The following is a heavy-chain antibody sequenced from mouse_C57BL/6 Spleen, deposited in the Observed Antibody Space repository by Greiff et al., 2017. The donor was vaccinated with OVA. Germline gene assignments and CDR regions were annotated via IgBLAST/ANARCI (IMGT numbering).Heavy chain of an antibody. CDR1: GFSLTSYG. Sequence: QVQLKQSGPGLVQPSQSLSITCTVSGFSLTSYGVHWVRQSPGKGLEWLGVIWSGGSTDYNAAFISRLSISKDNSKSQVFFKMNSLQADDTAIYCCARMGGNYDYFDYWGQGTTLTVSS. J-gene: IGHJ2*01. CDR2: IWSGGST. V-gene: IGHV2-2*01. CDR3: ARMGGNYDYFDY. D-gene: IGHD2-1*01.